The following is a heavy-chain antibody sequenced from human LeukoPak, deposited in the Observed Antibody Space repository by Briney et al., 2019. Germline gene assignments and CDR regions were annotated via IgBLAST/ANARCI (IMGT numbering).Heavy chain of an antibody. CDR2: IGNTGRTI. CDR3: VRGDRYFFDY. CDR1: GFRSSSYE. D-gene: IGHD1-14*01. Sequence: GGSLRLSCAASGFRSSSYEMNWVRQAPGKGLEFVSYIGNTGRTIYYVDSVKGRFTVSRDNAKDSLYLQMNSLRAEDTAIYYCVRGDRYFFDYWGQGTLVTVSS. J-gene: IGHJ4*02. V-gene: IGHV3-48*03.